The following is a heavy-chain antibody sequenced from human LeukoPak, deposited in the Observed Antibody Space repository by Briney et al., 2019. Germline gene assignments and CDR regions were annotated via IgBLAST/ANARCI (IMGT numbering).Heavy chain of an antibody. CDR3: ARDPLAYCGGDCYSG. D-gene: IGHD2-21*01. CDR2: ISSSGSTI. V-gene: IGHV3-48*03. Sequence: GGSLRLSCAASGFTFSSYEMNWVRQAPGKGLEWVSYISSSGSTIYYADSVKGRFTISRDNSKNTLYLQMNSLRSEDTAVYYCARDPLAYCGGDCYSGWGQGTLVTVSS. CDR1: GFTFSSYE. J-gene: IGHJ4*02.